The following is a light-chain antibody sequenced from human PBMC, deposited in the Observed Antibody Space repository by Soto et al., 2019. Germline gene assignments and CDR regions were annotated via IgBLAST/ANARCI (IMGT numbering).Light chain of an antibody. J-gene: IGKJ5*01. Sequence: EIQITQSPSTLSASVGGRFTITCRASQSVSKWLAWYQQKPLKAPKLLIYAASSLHSGVPSRFSGSGSGTEFTLTISSLQSEDFAVYYCQQSNNWPPITVGQGTRLEIK. CDR2: AAS. CDR1: QSVSKW. V-gene: IGKV1-5*01. CDR3: QQSNNWPPIT.